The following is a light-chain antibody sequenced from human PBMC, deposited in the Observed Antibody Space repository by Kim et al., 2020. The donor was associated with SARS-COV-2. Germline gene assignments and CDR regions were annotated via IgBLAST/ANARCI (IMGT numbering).Light chain of an antibody. J-gene: IGKJ1*01. V-gene: IGKV3-15*01. CDR1: QSVSSN. CDR3: QQYNNRPRT. Sequence: VSPGEKATLSCRASQSVSSNLAWYQQKPGQAPRLLIYGASTRDTGIPARFSGSGSGTEFTLTISSLQSEDFAVYYCQQYNNRPRTFGQGTKVDIK. CDR2: GAS.